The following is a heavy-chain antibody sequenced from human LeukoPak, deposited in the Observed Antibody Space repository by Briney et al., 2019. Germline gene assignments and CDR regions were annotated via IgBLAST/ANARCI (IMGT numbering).Heavy chain of an antibody. V-gene: IGHV4-59*12. CDR2: IYYSGST. D-gene: IGHD3-22*01. J-gene: IGHJ4*02. Sequence: SETLSLTCTVSGGSISSYYWSWIRQPPGKGLEWIGYIYYSGSTNYNPSLKSRVTISVDTSKNQFSLKLTSVTAADTAVYYCARVSSSTGYADWGQGTLVTVSS. CDR1: GGSISSYY. CDR3: ARVSSSTGYAD.